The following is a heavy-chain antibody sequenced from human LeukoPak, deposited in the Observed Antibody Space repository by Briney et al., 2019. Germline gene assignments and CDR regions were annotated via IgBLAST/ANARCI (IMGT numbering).Heavy chain of an antibody. J-gene: IGHJ4*02. CDR1: GGSISSGDYY. CDR2: IYYSGST. Sequence: SQTLSLTCTVSGGSISSGDYYWSWIRQPPGKGLEWIGYIYYSGSTYYNPSLRSRVTISVDTSKNQFSLKLSSVTAADTAVYYCARGGWLRFEDYWGQGTLVTVSS. CDR3: ARGGWLRFEDY. V-gene: IGHV4-30-4*01. D-gene: IGHD5-12*01.